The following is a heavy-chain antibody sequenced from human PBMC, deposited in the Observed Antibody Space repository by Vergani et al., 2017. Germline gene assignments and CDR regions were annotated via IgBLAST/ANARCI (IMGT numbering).Heavy chain of an antibody. CDR2: TWYDGNNK. CDR3: ARETDTGSSVSYNYYAMDV. Sequence: QVQLVESGGGVVQPGRSLRLSCAASGFTFNQYGMHWVRQAPGKGLEWVAVTWYDGNNKQYADSVKGRFTISRDNSKSTMYLQMNSLRAEDTAVYYCARETDTGSSVSYNYYAMDVWGQGTTVSVSS. CDR1: GFTFNQYG. V-gene: IGHV3-33*01. J-gene: IGHJ6*02. D-gene: IGHD3-9*01.